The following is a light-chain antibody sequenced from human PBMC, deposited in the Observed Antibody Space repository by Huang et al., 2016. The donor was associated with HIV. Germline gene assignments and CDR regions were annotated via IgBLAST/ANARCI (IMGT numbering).Light chain of an antibody. J-gene: IGKJ1*01. CDR1: QSLRHSDPYNY. CDR2: LGS. CDR3: MQALEAPWT. V-gene: IGKV2-28*01. Sequence: DIVMTQSPLYLPVALGEPASISCTSTQSLRHSDPYNYLDWYLQKPGQSPQLLIYLGSNRASGNPDRFSGSGSGTAFTLKISRVEADDVGIYYCMQALEAPWTFGRGTKVEIK.